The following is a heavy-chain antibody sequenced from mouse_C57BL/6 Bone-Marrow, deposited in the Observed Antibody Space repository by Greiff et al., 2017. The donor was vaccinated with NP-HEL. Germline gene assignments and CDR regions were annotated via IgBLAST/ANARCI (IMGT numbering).Heavy chain of an antibody. J-gene: IGHJ2*01. CDR3: TGGYFHFDY. D-gene: IGHD2-3*01. CDR2: IDPENGDT. CDR1: GFNIKDDY. Sequence: EVQLQQSGAELVRPGASVKLSCTASGFNIKDDYMHWVKQRPEQGLEWIGWIDPENGDTESASKFQGKATITADTSSNTAYLQLSSLTSEDTAVYYCTGGYFHFDYWGQGTTLTVSS. V-gene: IGHV14-4*01.